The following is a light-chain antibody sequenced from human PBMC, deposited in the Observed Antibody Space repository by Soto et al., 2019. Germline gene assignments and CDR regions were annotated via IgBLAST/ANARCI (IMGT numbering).Light chain of an antibody. Sequence: QSVLTQPRSLSGSPGQSLTIPCTGTSSDVGRYNYVSWYQQPPAKAPKLMIYDVSKRPSGVPDCFSGSKSGNTASPTNSGLQAEEEAEYYCCLFAGSDTSANYVFGTGTKVNV. CDR2: DVS. CDR1: SSDVGRYNY. V-gene: IGLV2-11*01. J-gene: IGLJ1*01. CDR3: CLFAGSDTSANYV.